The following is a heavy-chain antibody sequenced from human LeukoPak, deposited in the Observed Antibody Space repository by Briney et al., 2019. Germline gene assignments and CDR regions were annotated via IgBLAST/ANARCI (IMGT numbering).Heavy chain of an antibody. CDR3: ARCESYDILTGYPKSHSFDI. CDR1: GSSMNLYS. J-gene: IGHJ3*02. Sequence: SETLSLTCSVSGSSMNLYSWNRIRQSPGKGLEWIAYMYYSGTTNYNPSLESRAAISLDLSRHQFSLRPNSVTAADTAVYYCARCESYDILTGYPKSHSFDIWGQGTMVTVSS. D-gene: IGHD3-9*01. CDR2: MYYSGTT. V-gene: IGHV4-59*12.